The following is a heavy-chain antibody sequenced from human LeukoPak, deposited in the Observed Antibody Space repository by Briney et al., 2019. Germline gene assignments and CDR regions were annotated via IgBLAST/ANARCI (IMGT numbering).Heavy chain of an antibody. D-gene: IGHD6-13*01. Sequence: ASVKVSCKASGYTFTSYGISWVRQAPGQGLEWMGWISAYNGNTNYAQKLQGRVTMTTNTSTRTAYMELRSLRSDDTAVYYCARDRGYSSSPTIFDYWGQGTLVTVSS. V-gene: IGHV1-18*01. CDR3: ARDRGYSSSPTIFDY. CDR2: ISAYNGNT. J-gene: IGHJ4*02. CDR1: GYTFTSYG.